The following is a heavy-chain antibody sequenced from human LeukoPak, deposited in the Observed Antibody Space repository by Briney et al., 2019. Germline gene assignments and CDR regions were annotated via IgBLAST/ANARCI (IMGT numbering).Heavy chain of an antibody. V-gene: IGHV4-59*01. CDR2: IYYSGST. J-gene: IGHJ4*02. CDR3: ASSSQWELPPGFDY. CDR1: GGSISSYY. D-gene: IGHD1-26*01. Sequence: SETLSLTCTVSGGSISSYYWSWLRQPPGKGLEWIGYIYYSGSTNYNPSLKSRVTISVDTSKNQFSLKLSSVTAADTAVYYCASSSQWELPPGFDYWGQGTLVTVSS.